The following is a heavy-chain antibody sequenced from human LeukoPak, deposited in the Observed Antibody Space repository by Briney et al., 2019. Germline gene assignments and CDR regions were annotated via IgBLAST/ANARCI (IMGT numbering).Heavy chain of an antibody. J-gene: IGHJ4*02. V-gene: IGHV3-23*01. Sequence: GGSLRLSCAASGFTFATYAMGWVRQSPGKGLEWVSTISETGGGTHYANSVRGRFTISRDNSKNTLYPQMNNLRAEDTAIYYCDASDFWGQGTLVTVSS. CDR1: GFTFATYA. CDR2: ISETGGGT. CDR3: DASDF.